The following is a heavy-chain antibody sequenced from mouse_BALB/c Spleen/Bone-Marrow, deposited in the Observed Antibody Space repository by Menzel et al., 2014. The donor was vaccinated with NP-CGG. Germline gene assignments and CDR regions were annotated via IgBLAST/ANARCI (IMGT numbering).Heavy chain of an antibody. Sequence: EVQLQESGPGLVKPPQSLSLTCTVTGYSITSDYAWNWIRQFPGNKLEWMGYISYSGSTSYDPSLKSRISITRDTSKNQFFLQLNSVTTEDTATYYCARSSYFDYDGAMDYWGQGTSVTVSS. D-gene: IGHD2-4*01. J-gene: IGHJ4*01. CDR2: ISYSGST. CDR1: GYSITSDYA. CDR3: ARSSYFDYDGAMDY. V-gene: IGHV3-2*02.